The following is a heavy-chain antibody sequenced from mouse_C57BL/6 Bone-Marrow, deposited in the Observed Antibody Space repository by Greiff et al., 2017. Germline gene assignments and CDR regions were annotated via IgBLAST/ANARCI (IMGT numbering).Heavy chain of an antibody. CDR1: GYTFTSYW. Sequence: QVQLKESGAELVRPGTSVKLSCKASGYTFTSYWMHWVKQRPGQGLEWIGVIDPSDSYTNYNQKFKGKATLTVDTSSSTAYMQLSSLTSEDSAVYYCARWLVDYWGQGTSVTVSS. CDR2: IDPSDSYT. CDR3: ARWLVDY. V-gene: IGHV1-59*01. D-gene: IGHD2-2*01. J-gene: IGHJ4*01.